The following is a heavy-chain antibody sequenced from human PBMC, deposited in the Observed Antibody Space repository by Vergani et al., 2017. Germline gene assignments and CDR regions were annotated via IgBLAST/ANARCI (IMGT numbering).Heavy chain of an antibody. J-gene: IGHJ4*02. V-gene: IGHV3-11*06. Sequence: QVQLVESGGGLVKPGGSLRLSCAASGFTFSDYYMSWIRQAPGKGLEWVSYISSSSSYTNYADSVKGRFTISRDNAKNSLYLQMNSLRAEDTAVYYCARDPAGEDHLFDYWGQGTLVTVSS. CDR3: ARDPAGEDHLFDY. CDR2: ISSSSSYT. D-gene: IGHD3-16*01. CDR1: GFTFSDYY.